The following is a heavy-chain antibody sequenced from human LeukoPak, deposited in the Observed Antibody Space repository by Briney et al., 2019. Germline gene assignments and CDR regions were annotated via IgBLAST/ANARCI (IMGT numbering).Heavy chain of an antibody. J-gene: IGHJ3*02. D-gene: IGHD3-3*01. CDR3: ARDLGSHGPDVLRFLEWLGRAFDI. CDR1: GGSISSYY. CDR2: IYTSGST. V-gene: IGHV4-4*07. Sequence: SETLSLTCTVSGGSISSYYWSWIRQPPGKGLEWIGRIYTSGSTNYNPSLKSRVAMSVDTSKNQSSLMLSSVTAADTPVYYCARDLGSHGPDVLRFLEWLGRAFDIWGQGTMVTVSS.